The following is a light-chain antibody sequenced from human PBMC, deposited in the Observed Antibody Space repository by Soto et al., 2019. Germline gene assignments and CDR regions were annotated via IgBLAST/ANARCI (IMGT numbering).Light chain of an antibody. Sequence: QSVLTQPPSASGTPGQRVTISCSGSSSNIGKTTVHWFQQLPGTAPKVLIYRNDQRPSGVPDRFSGSTSGTSASLAINGLQPEDESDYYCAAWDERMSAHVFGTGNKVTVL. CDR2: RND. CDR3: AAWDERMSAHV. J-gene: IGLJ1*01. V-gene: IGLV1-44*01. CDR1: SSNIGKTT.